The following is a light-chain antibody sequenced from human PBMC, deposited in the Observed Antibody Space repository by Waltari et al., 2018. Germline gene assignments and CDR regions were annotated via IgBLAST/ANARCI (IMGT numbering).Light chain of an antibody. Sequence: DIQMTQSPSSLSASVGDRVTITCQASQDIGNYLHWYQQKPGKAPKLLIFEASSLETGVPSTFSGSGSGTDFTFTISSLQPEDIATYYCQQYDNLPITFGQGTRLEIK. CDR3: QQYDNLPIT. CDR2: EAS. CDR1: QDIGNY. V-gene: IGKV1-33*01. J-gene: IGKJ5*01.